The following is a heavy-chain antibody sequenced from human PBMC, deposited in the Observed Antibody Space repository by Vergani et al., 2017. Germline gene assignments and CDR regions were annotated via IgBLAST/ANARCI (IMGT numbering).Heavy chain of an antibody. CDR2: IWYDGSNK. J-gene: IGHJ4*02. D-gene: IGHD4-17*01. CDR1: GFTFSSYG. Sequence: QVQLVESGGGVVQPGRSLRLSCAASGFTFSSYGMHWVRQAPGKGLEWVAVIWYDGSNKYYADSVKGRFTISRDNSKNTLYLQMNSLRAEDTAVYYCASGIYGDPLDYWGQGTLVTVSS. CDR3: ASGIYGDPLDY. V-gene: IGHV3-33*01.